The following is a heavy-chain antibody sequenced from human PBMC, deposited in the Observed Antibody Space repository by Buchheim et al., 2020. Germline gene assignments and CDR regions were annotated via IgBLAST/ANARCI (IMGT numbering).Heavy chain of an antibody. CDR2: IYYSGST. V-gene: IGHV4-31*03. CDR1: GGSISSGGYY. CDR3: AREKKVVAAMALLGDYGMDV. J-gene: IGHJ6*02. D-gene: IGHD2-15*01. Sequence: QVQLQESGPGLVKPSQTLSLTCTVSGGSISSGGYYWSWIRQHPGKGLEWIGYIYYSGSTYYNPSPKSRVTISVDTSKNQYSLKLSSVTAADTAVYYCAREKKVVAAMALLGDYGMDVWGQGTT.